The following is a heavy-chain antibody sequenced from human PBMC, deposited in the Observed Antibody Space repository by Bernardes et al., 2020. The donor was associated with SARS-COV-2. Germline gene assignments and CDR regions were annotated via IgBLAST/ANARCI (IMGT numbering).Heavy chain of an antibody. CDR3: ARDVFLGSSWDQSYYGMDV. CDR1: GEAFSGYY. D-gene: IGHD6-13*01. V-gene: IGHV4-34*01. J-gene: IGHJ6*02. CDR2: INQSGST. Sequence: SETLSLTCAVYGEAFSGYYWSWIRQSPGKGLEWIGEINQSGSTNYNPSLKSRVTLSVDTSKNQFSLNLRSLTAADAAVYYCARDVFLGSSWDQSYYGMDVWGQGTTVTVSS.